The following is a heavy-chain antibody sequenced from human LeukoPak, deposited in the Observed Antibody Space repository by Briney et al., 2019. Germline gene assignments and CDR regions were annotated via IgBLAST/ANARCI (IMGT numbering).Heavy chain of an antibody. CDR2: IKSKPAGGST. D-gene: IGHD4-17*01. J-gene: IGHJ4*02. Sequence: PGGSLRLSCTASGFTFSNAWMSWVRQAPGKGLEWVGRIKSKPAGGSTDYAAPIKGRFTISRDDSKNTLYLQVNSLKVEDTAVYYCTTDLKESGSVTTTGFQYWGQGTLVTVSS. V-gene: IGHV3-15*01. CDR3: TTDLKESGSVTTTGFQY. CDR1: GFTFSNAW.